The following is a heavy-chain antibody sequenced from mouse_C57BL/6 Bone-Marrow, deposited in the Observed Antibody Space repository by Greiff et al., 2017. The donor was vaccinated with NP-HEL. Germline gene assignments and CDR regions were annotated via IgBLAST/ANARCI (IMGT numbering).Heavy chain of an antibody. V-gene: IGHV1-81*01. J-gene: IGHJ2*01. CDR3: AYYYGSSYEKYYFDY. CDR1: GYTFTSYG. D-gene: IGHD1-1*01. Sequence: LVESGAELARPGASVKLSCKASGYTFTSYGISWVKQRTGQGLEWIGEIYPRSGNTYYNEKFKGKATLTADKSSSTAYMELRSLTSEESAVYFCAYYYGSSYEKYYFDYWGQGTTLTVSS. CDR2: IYPRSGNT.